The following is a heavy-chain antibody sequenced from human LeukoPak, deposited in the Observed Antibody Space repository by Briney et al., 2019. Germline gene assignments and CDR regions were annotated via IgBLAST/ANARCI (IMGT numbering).Heavy chain of an antibody. CDR2: IRTKSDGETV. CDR3: ATPALGRRLYYYDY. Sequence: GGSLRLSCAASGFTFSSACLSWVRQAPGKGLEWVGRIRTKSDGETVDYAAPVKGRFTISRDDSKNTLFLQMNSLKTEGTAVYYCATPALGRRLYYYDYWGQGTLVTVSP. D-gene: IGHD3-16*01. J-gene: IGHJ4*02. CDR1: GFTFSSAC. V-gene: IGHV3-15*07.